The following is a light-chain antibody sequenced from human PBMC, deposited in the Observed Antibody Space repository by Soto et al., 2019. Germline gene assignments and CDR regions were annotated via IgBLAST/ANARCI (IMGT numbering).Light chain of an antibody. J-gene: IGLJ3*02. CDR1: SSDVGGYNY. CDR2: EVS. CDR3: NSYAGSNNWV. V-gene: IGLV2-8*01. Sequence: QSVLTQPPSASGSPGQSVTISCTGTSSDVGGYNYVSWYQQHPGKAPKLMIYEVSKRPSGVPDRFSGSKSGNTASLTVSGLQXXXEADYYCNSYAGSNNWVFGGGTKLTVL.